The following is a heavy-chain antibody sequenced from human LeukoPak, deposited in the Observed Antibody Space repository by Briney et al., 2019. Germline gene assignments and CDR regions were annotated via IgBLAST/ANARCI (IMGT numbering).Heavy chain of an antibody. CDR3: ARDPYSSFFGAFDI. D-gene: IGHD6-13*01. V-gene: IGHV3-7*04. J-gene: IGHJ3*02. CDR2: INPDGSEE. CDR1: KFTFSSSW. Sequence: GESLTLSCVASKFTFSSSWITWVRQAPGKGLEWVGNINPDGSEEYYVDSVKGRFTISRDNAKNSLYLQMNSLRAEDTAVYYCARDPYSSFFGAFDIWGQGTMVTVSS.